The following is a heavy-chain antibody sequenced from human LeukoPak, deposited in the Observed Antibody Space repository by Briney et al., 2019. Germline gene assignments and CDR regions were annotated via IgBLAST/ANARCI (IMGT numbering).Heavy chain of an antibody. V-gene: IGHV3-21*01. CDR3: ARDAKWLGAFDI. Sequence: GGSLRLSCAASGFTVSSNYMSWVRQAPGKGLEWVSSISSSSSYIYYADSVKGRFTISRDNAKNSLYLQMNSLRAEDTAVYYCARDAKWLGAFDIWGQGTMVTVSS. D-gene: IGHD3-22*01. J-gene: IGHJ3*02. CDR1: GFTVSSNY. CDR2: ISSSSSYI.